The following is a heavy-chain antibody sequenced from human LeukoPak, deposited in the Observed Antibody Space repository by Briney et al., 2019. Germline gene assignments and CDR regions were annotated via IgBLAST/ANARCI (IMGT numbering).Heavy chain of an antibody. CDR1: GFTFSTYA. CDR2: ISNDGSNK. J-gene: IGHJ6*03. Sequence: GRSLRLSCAASGFTFSTYAMHWVRQAPGKGLEWVAVISNDGSNKYYADSVKGRFTLSRDNSKNTLYLQVNSLRAEDTATYYCAKDYFDSRGYWGHMDVWGKGTTVTVSS. V-gene: IGHV3-30*18. CDR3: AKDYFDSRGYWGHMDV. D-gene: IGHD3-22*01.